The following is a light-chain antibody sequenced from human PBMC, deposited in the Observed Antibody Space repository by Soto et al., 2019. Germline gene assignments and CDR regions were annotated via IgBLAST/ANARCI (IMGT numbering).Light chain of an antibody. CDR2: VNRDGSH. J-gene: IGLJ3*02. Sequence: QSALTQSPSASASLGASVKLTCTLSSGHSSYAIAWHQQQPEKGPRYLMKVNRDGSHTKGDGIPDRFSGSSSGAERYFTISSLQSEDEADYYCQTWGTGIRVFGGGTKLTVL. V-gene: IGLV4-69*01. CDR3: QTWGTGIRV. CDR1: SGHSSYA.